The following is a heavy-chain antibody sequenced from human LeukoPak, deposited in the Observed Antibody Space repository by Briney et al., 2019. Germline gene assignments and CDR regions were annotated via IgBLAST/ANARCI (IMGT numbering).Heavy chain of an antibody. CDR3: AKVVAATPSYFDY. Sequence: PGGSLRLSCAASGFTFSSYAMSGVRQAPAKGLEWVSAISGSGGSTYYADSVKGRFTITRDNSKNTLYLQMNSLRAEDTAVYYCAKVVAATPSYFDYWGQGTLVTVSS. V-gene: IGHV3-23*01. J-gene: IGHJ4*02. CDR1: GFTFSSYA. CDR2: ISGSGGST. D-gene: IGHD2-15*01.